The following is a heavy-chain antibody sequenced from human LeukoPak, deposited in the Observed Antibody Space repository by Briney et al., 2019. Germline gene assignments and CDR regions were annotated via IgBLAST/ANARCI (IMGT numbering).Heavy chain of an antibody. CDR1: GFTFSSYA. D-gene: IGHD1-14*01. Sequence: GGSLRLSCADSGFTFSSYAMSWVRQAPGKGLEWVSSTSGSSTRTYYADSVKGRFTVSRDNPKNTLYLQMNSLRAEDTAVYYCAKVRTYFYHGLDVWGQGTTVTVSS. V-gene: IGHV3-23*01. CDR3: AKVRTYFYHGLDV. J-gene: IGHJ6*02. CDR2: TSGSSTRT.